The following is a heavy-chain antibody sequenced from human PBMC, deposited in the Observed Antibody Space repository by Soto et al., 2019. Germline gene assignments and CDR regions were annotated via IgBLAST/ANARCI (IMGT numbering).Heavy chain of an antibody. V-gene: IGHV3-23*01. Sequence: EVKLLESGGGLVQPGGSLRLSCAASGFTFSSYSMSWVRQAPGKGLEWVAHITASGGTTYYADSVKGRFTISRDTSRNTLYLQMDSLRAEDTALYYCAKCMQAYWNYDALHFWGQGTMVTVSS. CDR1: GFTFSSYS. CDR3: AKCMQAYWNYDALHF. CDR2: ITASGGTT. D-gene: IGHD1-7*01. J-gene: IGHJ3*01.